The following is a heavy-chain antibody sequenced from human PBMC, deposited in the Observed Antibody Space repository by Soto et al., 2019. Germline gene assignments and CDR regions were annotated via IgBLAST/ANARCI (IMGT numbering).Heavy chain of an antibody. J-gene: IGHJ5*02. V-gene: IGHV3-23*01. CDR3: VKGPCNTISCTGRDDA. D-gene: IGHD2-2*01. CDR2: INGDGDTA. CDR1: GFAFSTYA. Sequence: EVHLLESGGDLVQPGGSLRLSCAASGFAFSTYAMTWVRQAPGKGLEWVSGINGDGDTAFYADSVKGQFTISRDNSKNTLYLQLNSLRADDTAKNYCVKGPCNTISCTGRDDAWGQGTLVIVSS.